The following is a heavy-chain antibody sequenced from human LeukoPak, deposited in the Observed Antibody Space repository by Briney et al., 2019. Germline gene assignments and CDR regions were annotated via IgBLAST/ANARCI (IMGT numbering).Heavy chain of an antibody. V-gene: IGHV3-11*01. CDR3: ARDLHGVMITFGGVIDPPGY. Sequence: GGSLRLPCAASGFTFSDYYMSWIRQAPGKGLEWVSYISSSGSTIYYADSVKGRFTISRDNAKNSLYLQMNSLRAEDTAVYYCARDLHGVMITFGGVIDPPGYWGQGTLVTVSS. CDR1: GFTFSDYY. J-gene: IGHJ4*02. CDR2: ISSSGSTI. D-gene: IGHD3-16*02.